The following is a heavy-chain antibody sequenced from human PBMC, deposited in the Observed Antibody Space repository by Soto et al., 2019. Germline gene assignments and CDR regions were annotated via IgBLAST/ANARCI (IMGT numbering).Heavy chain of an antibody. CDR3: ARDEHCSGGSCYSGWFDP. V-gene: IGHV1-18*01. CDR1: GYTFTSYG. D-gene: IGHD2-15*01. J-gene: IGHJ5*02. Sequence: ASVKVSCKASGYTFTSYGISWVRQAPGQGLEWMGWISAYNGNTNYAQKLQGRVTMTTDTSTSTAYMELRSLRSDDTAVYYCARDEHCSGGSCYSGWFDPWGQGTLVTVSS. CDR2: ISAYNGNT.